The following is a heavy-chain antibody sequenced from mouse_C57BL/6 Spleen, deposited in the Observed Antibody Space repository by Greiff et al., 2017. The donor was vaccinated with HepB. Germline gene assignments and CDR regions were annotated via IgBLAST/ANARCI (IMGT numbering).Heavy chain of an antibody. CDR3: AREGCYGSRGFAD. Sequence: VQLQQPGAEPVKPGASVKLSCKASGYTFPSYWMHWVKQRPGRGLEWIGRIDPNSGGTKNNENFKSKATLTVDEPSSSAHMQLRSPATEDSAVYDGAREGCYGSRGFADWGQGTLVTVSA. J-gene: IGHJ3*01. CDR1: GYTFPSYW. CDR2: IDPNSGGT. V-gene: IGHV1-72*01. D-gene: IGHD1-1*01.